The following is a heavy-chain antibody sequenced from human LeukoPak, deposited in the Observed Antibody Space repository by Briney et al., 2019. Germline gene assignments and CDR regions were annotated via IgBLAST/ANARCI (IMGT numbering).Heavy chain of an antibody. Sequence: PSETLSLTCTVSGYSISSGYYWGWIRQPPGKGLEWIGSIYHSGSTYYNPSLKSRVTISVDTSKNQFSLKLSSVTAADTAVYYCARGEYYYYMDVWGKGTTVTVSS. V-gene: IGHV4-38-2*02. CDR2: IYHSGST. J-gene: IGHJ6*03. CDR1: GYSISSGYY. CDR3: ARGEYYYYMDV.